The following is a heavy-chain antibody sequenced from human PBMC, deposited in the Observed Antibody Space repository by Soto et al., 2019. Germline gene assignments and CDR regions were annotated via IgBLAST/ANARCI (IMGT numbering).Heavy chain of an antibody. J-gene: IGHJ6*03. CDR1: GDSVSSNSAG. V-gene: IGHV6-1*01. D-gene: IGHD1-1*01. Sequence: QVQLQLSGPGLVTPSQTLSLTCAISGDSVSSNSAGWNWIRQTPSRGLEWLGRTYYRSKWYFNYGVSVESRRSLNPDTSKSQVHLPLSSVTPDDPAVYYCARVSWDDVSGPSYMDVWGKWTTVTVSS. CDR3: ARVSWDDVSGPSYMDV. CDR2: TYYRSKWYF.